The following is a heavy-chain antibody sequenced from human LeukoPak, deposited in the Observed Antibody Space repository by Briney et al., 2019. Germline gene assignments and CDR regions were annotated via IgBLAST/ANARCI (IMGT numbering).Heavy chain of an antibody. V-gene: IGHV3-53*01. Sequence: GGSLRLSCTVSGFTLTNTYVSWVRQAPGRGLEWVSVMYSGGSTYYYDCMMGGCTISRDNSKTTLYLQMNNLRVEDTAVYYCARDVYSSGWYVGFRWWGQGTLVTVSS. CDR2: MYSGGST. D-gene: IGHD6-19*01. J-gene: IGHJ4*02. CDR1: GFTLTNTY. CDR3: ARDVYSSGWYVGFRW.